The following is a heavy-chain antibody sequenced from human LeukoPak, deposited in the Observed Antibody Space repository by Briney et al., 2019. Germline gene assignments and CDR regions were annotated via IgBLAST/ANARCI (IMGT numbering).Heavy chain of an antibody. J-gene: IGHJ3*02. CDR2: ISAYNGNT. CDR1: GYTFTSYG. Sequence: ASVKVSCKASGYTFTSYGISWVRQAPGQGLEWMGWISAYNGNTNYAQKLQGRVTMTTDTSTSTAYMELRSLRSDDTAVYYCARDRDYDILTGSPSAFDIWGQGTMVTVSS. V-gene: IGHV1-18*01. CDR3: ARDRDYDILTGSPSAFDI. D-gene: IGHD3-9*01.